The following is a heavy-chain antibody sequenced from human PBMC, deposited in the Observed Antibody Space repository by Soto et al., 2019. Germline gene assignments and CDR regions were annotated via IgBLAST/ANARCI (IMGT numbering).Heavy chain of an antibody. Sequence: QVQLVQSGAEEKKPGASVKVSCKASGYTFTSYAIHWVRQAPGQRLEWMGWINAGNGNTKYSQKFQGRVTITRDTPASTADMELSRLKSEDTAVYYCARGDWWLFDYWGQGTLVTVSS. V-gene: IGHV1-3*05. D-gene: IGHD2-8*02. CDR1: GYTFTSYA. CDR3: ARGDWWLFDY. J-gene: IGHJ4*02. CDR2: INAGNGNT.